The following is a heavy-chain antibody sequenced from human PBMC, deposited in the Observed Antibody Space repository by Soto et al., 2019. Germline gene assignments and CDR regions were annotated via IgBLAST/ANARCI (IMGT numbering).Heavy chain of an antibody. CDR1: GFTFSSYA. J-gene: IGHJ4*02. V-gene: IGHV3-23*01. CDR2: ISGSGGST. CDR3: AKDFGDDYGDYKEGGDFDY. D-gene: IGHD4-17*01. Sequence: EVQLLESGGGLVQPGGSLRLSCAASGFTFSSYAMSWVRQAPGKGLEWVSAISGSGGSTYYADSVKGRFTISRDNSKNTLYLQMNSLRAEDTAVYYCAKDFGDDYGDYKEGGDFDYWGQGTLVTVSS.